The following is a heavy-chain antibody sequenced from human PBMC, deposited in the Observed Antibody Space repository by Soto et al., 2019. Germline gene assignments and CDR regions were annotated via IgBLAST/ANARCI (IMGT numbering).Heavy chain of an antibody. J-gene: IGHJ4*02. CDR3: AKAPNCSGGSCYSGLNYFDY. V-gene: IGHV3-23*01. Sequence: GGSLRLSCAASGFTFSNCAMSWVRQAPGKGLEWVSIISGSDRSTYYADSVKGRFTISRDNSKNTLDLQMNSLRAEDTAEYYCAKAPNCSGGSCYSGLNYFDYWGQGVLVTVSS. D-gene: IGHD2-15*01. CDR1: GFTFSNCA. CDR2: ISGSDRST.